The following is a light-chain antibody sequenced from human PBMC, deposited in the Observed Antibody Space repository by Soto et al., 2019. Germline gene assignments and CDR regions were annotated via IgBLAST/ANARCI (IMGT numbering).Light chain of an antibody. V-gene: IGLV1-44*01. CDR1: RSNIGGNA. Sequence: QAVVTPPPSLSGTPGKRVTISCSGSRSNIGGNAVTWYQQVPGTAPKLLIYANDQRPSGISDRFSGSKSSTSASLAISGLQSEDEADYYCAVWDDNLRGLFGGGTKLTVL. CDR2: AND. J-gene: IGLJ2*01. CDR3: AVWDDNLRGL.